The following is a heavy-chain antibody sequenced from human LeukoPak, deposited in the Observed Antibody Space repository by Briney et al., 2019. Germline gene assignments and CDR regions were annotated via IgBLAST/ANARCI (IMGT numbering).Heavy chain of an antibody. J-gene: IGHJ4*02. CDR2: ISSSGSTI. V-gene: IGHV3-11*01. Sequence: GGSLRLSCAASGFTFSDYYMTWIRPAPGEGLGWVSYISSSGSTIYYADSVKGRFTISRDNAKKSLYMQMNSLRAEDTAVYYCARDCRDGYNCGDYWGQGTLVTVSS. CDR1: GFTFSDYY. CDR3: ARDCRDGYNCGDY. D-gene: IGHD5-24*01.